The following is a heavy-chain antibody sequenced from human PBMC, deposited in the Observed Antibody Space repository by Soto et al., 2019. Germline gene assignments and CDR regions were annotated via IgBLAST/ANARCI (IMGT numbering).Heavy chain of an antibody. CDR2: INWNSDKV. CDR1: GFNFGNYA. CDR3: AKDKGGAPYYIDS. Sequence: VLLVESGGGLVQPGRSLRLSCAVSGFNFGNYAMHWVRQAPGKGLEWVAAINWNSDKVAYAGSVLGRFTIFRDSAKHSLHLQMNDLTTEDTAFYYCAKDKGGAPYYIDSWGQGILVNVSS. J-gene: IGHJ4*02. D-gene: IGHD6-25*01. V-gene: IGHV3-9*01.